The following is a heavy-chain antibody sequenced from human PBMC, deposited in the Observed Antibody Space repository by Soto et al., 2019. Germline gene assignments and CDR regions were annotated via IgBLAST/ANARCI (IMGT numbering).Heavy chain of an antibody. CDR1: GFTFSSYA. CDR2: ISGSGGST. CDR3: AKVGRDFWSGYYPSDY. Sequence: EVQLLESGGGLVQPGGSLRLSCAASGFTFSSYAMSWVRQAPGKGLEWVSAISGSGGSTYYADSVKGRFTISRDNSKNTLYLQMNSLRAEDTAVYYCAKVGRDFWSGYYPSDYWGQGTLVTVSS. J-gene: IGHJ4*02. V-gene: IGHV3-23*01. D-gene: IGHD3-3*01.